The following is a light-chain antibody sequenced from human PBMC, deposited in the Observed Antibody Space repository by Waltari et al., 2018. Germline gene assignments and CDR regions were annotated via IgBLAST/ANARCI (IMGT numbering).Light chain of an antibody. CDR1: QRVSSNY. CDR2: GAS. CDR3: QHYGASPPWT. J-gene: IGKJ1*01. Sequence: EIVLTQSPGTLSLSPGERATLSCRVNQRVSSNYLGWYQQKPGQAPRVLIYGASSRATGIPDRFSGSGSGTDFTLTISRLEPGDFAVYYCQHYGASPPWTFGQGTKVEI. V-gene: IGKV3-20*01.